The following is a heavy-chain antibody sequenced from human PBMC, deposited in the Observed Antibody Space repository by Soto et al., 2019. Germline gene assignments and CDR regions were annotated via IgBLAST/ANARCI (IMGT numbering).Heavy chain of an antibody. Sequence: GGSLRLSCAASGFTFSHFWMHWVRQAPGKGLVWVSHINTDGSSTSYADSVKGRFTISRDNAKNTQYLQMNSLRAEDTAVYYCTSGIGSSPYFYYGMDVWGQGTTVTVSS. D-gene: IGHD1-26*01. CDR2: INTDGSST. CDR1: GFTFSHFW. CDR3: TSGIGSSPYFYYGMDV. V-gene: IGHV3-74*01. J-gene: IGHJ6*02.